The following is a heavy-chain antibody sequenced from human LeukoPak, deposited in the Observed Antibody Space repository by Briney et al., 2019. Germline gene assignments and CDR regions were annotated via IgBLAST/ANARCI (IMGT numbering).Heavy chain of an antibody. V-gene: IGHV4-59*01. Sequence: SETLSLTCTVSGGSISSYYWSWIRQPPGKGLEWIGYIYYSGSTNYNPSLKSQVTISVDTSKNQFSLKLSSVTAADTAVYYCARGYLRFLEWFSPHYFDYWGQGTLVTVSS. CDR1: GGSISSYY. CDR3: ARGYLRFLEWFSPHYFDY. J-gene: IGHJ4*02. CDR2: IYYSGST. D-gene: IGHD3-3*01.